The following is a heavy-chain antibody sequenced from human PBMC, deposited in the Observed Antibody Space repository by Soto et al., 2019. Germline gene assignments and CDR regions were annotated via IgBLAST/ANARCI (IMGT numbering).Heavy chain of an antibody. V-gene: IGHV3-64*01. D-gene: IGHD4-17*01. CDR1: GFTFGSYA. CDR3: ARALTTVVTYDY. CDR2: ISSNGGST. J-gene: IGHJ4*02. Sequence: PGGSLRLSCAASGFTFGSYAMHWVRQAPGKGLEYVSAISSNGGSTYYANSVKGRFTISRDNSKNTLYLQMGSLRAEDMAVYYCARALTTVVTYDYWGQGTLVTVSS.